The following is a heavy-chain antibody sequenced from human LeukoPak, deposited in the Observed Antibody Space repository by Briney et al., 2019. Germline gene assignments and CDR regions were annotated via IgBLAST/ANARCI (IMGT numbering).Heavy chain of an antibody. J-gene: IGHJ4*02. V-gene: IGHV3-49*03. Sequence: GGSLRLSCTASGFTFGDYAISRLRQAPGKGLEWVGFIRSKTYGGTTEHAASVKGRFSISRDDSKRIAHLQMDSLKTEDTAVYYCTTRAFDSWPYYFESWGQGTLVSVSS. D-gene: IGHD1-26*01. CDR1: GFTFGDYA. CDR2: IRSKTYGGTT. CDR3: TTRAFDSWPYYFES.